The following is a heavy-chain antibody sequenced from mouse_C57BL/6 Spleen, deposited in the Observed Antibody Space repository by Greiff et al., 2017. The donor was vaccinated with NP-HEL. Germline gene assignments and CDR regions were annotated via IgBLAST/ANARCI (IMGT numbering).Heavy chain of an antibody. Sequence: EVQLQQSGPELVKPGASVKISCKASGYTFTDYYMNWVKQSHGKSLEWIGDINPNNGGTSYNQKFKGKATLTVDKSSSKAYMELRSLTSEDSAVYYCSRGDYDGYWYFDVWGTGTTVTVSS. V-gene: IGHV1-26*01. J-gene: IGHJ1*03. D-gene: IGHD2-4*01. CDR1: GYTFTDYY. CDR2: INPNNGGT. CDR3: SRGDYDGYWYFDV.